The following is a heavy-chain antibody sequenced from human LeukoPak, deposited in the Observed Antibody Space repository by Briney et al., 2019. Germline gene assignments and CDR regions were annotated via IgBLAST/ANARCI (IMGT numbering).Heavy chain of an antibody. Sequence: PGGSLRLFCAASGFTFTNHWMSWVRQAPGKGLEWVANIKEDGSEKYYVDSVKGRFTVSRDNVKNSLFLQMNSLRVDDTAVYYCAKSGSSVFWSWGQGTLVTVSS. CDR3: AKSGSSVFWS. CDR2: IKEDGSEK. CDR1: GFTFTNHW. D-gene: IGHD3-3*02. J-gene: IGHJ5*02. V-gene: IGHV3-7*03.